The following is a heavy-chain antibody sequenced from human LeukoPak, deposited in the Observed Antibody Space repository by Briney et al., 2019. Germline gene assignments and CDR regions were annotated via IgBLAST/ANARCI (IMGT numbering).Heavy chain of an antibody. CDR1: GGTFSSYA. D-gene: IGHD3-22*01. Sequence: SVKVSCKASGGTFSSYAISWVRQAPGQGLEWMGGIIPIFGTANYAQKFQGRVTITADKSTSTAYMELSSLRSEDTAVYYCARDFSMIVVVTGGGVGYWGQGTLVTVSS. J-gene: IGHJ4*02. CDR2: IIPIFGTA. CDR3: ARDFSMIVVVTGGGVGY. V-gene: IGHV1-69*06.